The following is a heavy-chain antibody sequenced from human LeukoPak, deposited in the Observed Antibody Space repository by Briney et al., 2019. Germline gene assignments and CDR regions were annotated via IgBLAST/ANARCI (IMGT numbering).Heavy chain of an antibody. CDR3: ARDCSSTSCSYYFDY. CDR2: IKTDGSEK. V-gene: IGHV3-7*01. Sequence: GGSLRLSCEGSGFTFSNYWMGWVRQAPGKGLQWVANIKTDGSEKYYVDSVKGRFTISRDNAKNSLYLQMNSLRAEDTAVYYCARDCSSTSCSYYFDYWGQGTLVTVSS. J-gene: IGHJ4*02. D-gene: IGHD2-2*01. CDR1: GFTFSNYW.